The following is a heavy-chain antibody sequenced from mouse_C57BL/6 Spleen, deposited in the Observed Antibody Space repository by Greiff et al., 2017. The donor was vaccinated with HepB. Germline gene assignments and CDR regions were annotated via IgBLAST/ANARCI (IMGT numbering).Heavy chain of an antibody. J-gene: IGHJ4*01. CDR2: ISDGGSYT. CDR1: GFTFSSYA. CDR3: ARRGKDYAMDY. D-gene: IGHD2-1*01. Sequence: EVQLVESGGGLVKPGGSLKLSCAASGFTFSSYAMSWVRQTPEKRLEWVATISDGGSYTYYPDNVKGRFTISRDNAKNNLYLQMSHLKSEDTAMYYCARRGKDYAMDYWGQGTSVTVSS. V-gene: IGHV5-4*01.